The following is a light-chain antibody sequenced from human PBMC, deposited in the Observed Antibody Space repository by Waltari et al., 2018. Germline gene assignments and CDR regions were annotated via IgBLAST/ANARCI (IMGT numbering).Light chain of an antibody. Sequence: QSGLAQPASASGSPGQSITITCTGTSSDVGNYNLVSWYQQRPGKAPTLLIYEVTKRAPGTSDRFSASKSGNTASLTISGLQAEDEADYYCSSYTGSSSVVFGGGTKVTVL. CDR3: SSYTGSSSVV. CDR2: EVT. V-gene: IGLV2-14*02. CDR1: SSDVGNYNL. J-gene: IGLJ2*01.